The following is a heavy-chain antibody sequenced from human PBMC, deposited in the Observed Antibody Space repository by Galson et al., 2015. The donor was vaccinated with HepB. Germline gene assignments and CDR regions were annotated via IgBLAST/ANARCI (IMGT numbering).Heavy chain of an antibody. V-gene: IGHV3-23*01. CDR1: GFTFSSYA. J-gene: IGHJ4*02. CDR3: AKDPGYSYGLEYYFDY. Sequence: SLRLSCAASGFTFSSYAMSWVRQAPGKGLEWVSAISGSGGSTYYADSVKGRFTISRDNSKNTLYLQMNSLRAEDTAVYYCAKDPGYSYGLEYYFDYWGQGTLVTVSS. CDR2: ISGSGGST. D-gene: IGHD5-18*01.